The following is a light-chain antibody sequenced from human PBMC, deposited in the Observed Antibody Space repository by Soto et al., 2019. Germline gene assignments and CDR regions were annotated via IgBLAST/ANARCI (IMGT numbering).Light chain of an antibody. CDR1: QSISSH. J-gene: IGKJ5*01. Sequence: DIQMTQSPSSLSASIGDRVTITCRASQSISSHLYWFQQKPGQAPKLLIYAASSLQSGVPSRFSGSGSGTDFTLFIFILLPEVFATYYCQQSYSNSITFGQGTRLEI. CDR3: QQSYSNSIT. CDR2: AAS. V-gene: IGKV1-39*01.